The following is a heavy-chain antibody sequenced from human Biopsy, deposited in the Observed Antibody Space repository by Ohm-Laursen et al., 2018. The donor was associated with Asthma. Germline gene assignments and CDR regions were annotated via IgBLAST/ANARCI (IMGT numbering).Heavy chain of an antibody. D-gene: IGHD5-12*01. CDR3: ARGYSGSDRIVYYYSGLEV. J-gene: IGHJ6*02. CDR1: GDSFSNYA. CDR2: LIPVLGTP. Sequence: SSVKASCKASGDSFSNYAISWVRQAPGQGLEWMGGLIPVLGTPDHAQMFEGRVTITADESTNTAYMELSSLSSEDTAVYYCARGYSGSDRIVYYYSGLEVWGQGTTVTVSS. V-gene: IGHV1-69*01.